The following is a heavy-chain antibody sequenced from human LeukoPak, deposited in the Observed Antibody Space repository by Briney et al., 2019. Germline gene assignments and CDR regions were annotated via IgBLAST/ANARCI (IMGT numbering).Heavy chain of an antibody. CDR2: IRYDGSNK. J-gene: IGHJ4*02. CDR1: GLTFSSYG. Sequence: GGSLRLSCAASGLTFSSYGMHWVRQAPGKGLEWVAYIRYDGSNKYYADSVKGRFTISRDKSKNTQYLQMNSLRAEDTAVYYCASAWHLGIVVVMLDSWGQGTLVTVSS. D-gene: IGHD3-22*01. CDR3: ASAWHLGIVVVMLDS. V-gene: IGHV3-30*02.